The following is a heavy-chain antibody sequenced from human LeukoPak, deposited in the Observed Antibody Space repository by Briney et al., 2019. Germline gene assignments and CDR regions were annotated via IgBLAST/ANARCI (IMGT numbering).Heavy chain of an antibody. J-gene: IGHJ5*02. CDR3: AGVRRYCSSTSCIGYNWFDP. CDR1: GYTFTGYY. V-gene: IGHV1-2*02. D-gene: IGHD2-2*01. CDR2: INPNSGGT. Sequence: ASVKVSCKASGYTFTGYYMHWVRQAPGQGLEWMGWINPNSGGTNYAQKFQGRVTMTRDTSISTAYMELSRLRSDDTAVYYCAGVRRYCSSTSCIGYNWFDPWGQGTLVTVSS.